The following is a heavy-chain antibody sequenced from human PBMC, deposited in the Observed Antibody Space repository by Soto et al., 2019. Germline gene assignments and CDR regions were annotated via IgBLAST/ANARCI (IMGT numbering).Heavy chain of an antibody. J-gene: IGHJ6*03. CDR2: IYYSGGT. CDR3: ASLAPYYYGSGSHAKYYYYYMDV. CDR1: GGSISSSSYY. Sequence: MPSETLSLTCTVSGGSISSSSYYWGWIRQPPGKGLEWIGSIYYSGGTYYNPSLKSRVTISVDTSKNQFSLKLSSVTAADTAVYYCASLAPYYYGSGSHAKYYYYYMDVWGKGTTVTVSS. V-gene: IGHV4-39*01. D-gene: IGHD3-10*01.